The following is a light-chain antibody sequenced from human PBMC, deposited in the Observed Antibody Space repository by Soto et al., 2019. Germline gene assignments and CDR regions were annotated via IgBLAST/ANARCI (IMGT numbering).Light chain of an antibody. CDR2: DVS. J-gene: IGLJ2*01. Sequence: QSALTQPASVSGSPGQSITISCTGTSSDVGGYNYVSWYQQHPGKAPKLMIYDVSNRPSGVCNRFSGSKSGNTASLTISGLQAEDEADYYCSSYTTSGSLVFGGGTKLTV. CDR1: SSDVGGYNY. V-gene: IGLV2-14*01. CDR3: SSYTTSGSLV.